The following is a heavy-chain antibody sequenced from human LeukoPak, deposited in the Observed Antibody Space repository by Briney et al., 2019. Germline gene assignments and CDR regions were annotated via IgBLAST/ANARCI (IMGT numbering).Heavy chain of an antibody. V-gene: IGHV3-48*01. CDR1: GFTFSSFR. CDR2: ISTSGSTM. J-gene: IGHJ4*02. CDR3: ARGPPNVN. Sequence: GGSLRLSCAASGFTFSSFRMTWVRQAPGKGLEWVSYISTSGSTMYYADSVKGRFTISRDNAKNSLYLQMNSLRAEDTAVYYCARGPPNVNWGQGTWSPSPQ.